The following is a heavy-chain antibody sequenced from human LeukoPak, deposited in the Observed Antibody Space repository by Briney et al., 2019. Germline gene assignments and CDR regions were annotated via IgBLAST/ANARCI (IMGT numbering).Heavy chain of an antibody. CDR1: GFTFSNYW. CDR2: INSDGSST. J-gene: IGHJ2*01. V-gene: IGHV3-74*01. CDR3: TRTTTTADWYFDL. Sequence: PGGSLRLSCAVSGFTFSNYWMYWVRQAPGKRLVWVARINSDGSSTTYADSVEGRFTISRDNTKSMLHLRMHSLRVDDSAVYFCTRTTTTADWYFDLWGRGTLVTVSS. D-gene: IGHD1-1*01.